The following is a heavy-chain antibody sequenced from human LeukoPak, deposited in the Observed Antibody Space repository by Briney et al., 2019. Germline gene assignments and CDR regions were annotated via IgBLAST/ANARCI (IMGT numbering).Heavy chain of an antibody. CDR1: GFTFSSYS. CDR3: ARGLSFEVRGVIFDY. J-gene: IGHJ4*02. CDR2: ISSSSSTI. Sequence: LSGGSLRLSCAASGFTFSSYSMNWVRQAPGKGLEWVSYISSSSSTIYYADSVKGRFTISRDNAKNSLYLQMNSLRDEDTAVYYCARGLSFEVRGVIFDYWGQGTLVTVSS. D-gene: IGHD3-10*01. V-gene: IGHV3-48*02.